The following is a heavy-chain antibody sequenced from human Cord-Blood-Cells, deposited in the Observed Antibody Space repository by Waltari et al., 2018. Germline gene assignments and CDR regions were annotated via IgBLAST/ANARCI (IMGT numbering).Heavy chain of an antibody. V-gene: IGHV1-2*06. CDR2: INPNSGGT. CDR1: GYHITCYY. D-gene: IGHD5-12*01. CDR3: ARGGYSGYDNWFDP. J-gene: IGHJ5*02. Sequence: QVQLVQSVAEVKKPRASVKVSCKASGYHITCYYLARVRPAPGQGLECMGRINPNSGGTNYAQKFQGRVTMTRDTCISTAYMELSRLRSDDTAVYYCARGGYSGYDNWFDPWGQGTLVTVSS.